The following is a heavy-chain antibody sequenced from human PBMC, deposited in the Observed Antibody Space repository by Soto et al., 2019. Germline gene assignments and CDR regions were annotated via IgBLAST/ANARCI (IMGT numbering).Heavy chain of an antibody. V-gene: IGHV4-59*08. CDR1: GGSISSYH. CDR3: ARQTSGGLFDY. J-gene: IGHJ4*02. D-gene: IGHD2-15*01. CDR2: IYYSGST. Sequence: QVQLQESGPGLVKPSETLSLTCTVSGGSISSYHWSWIRQPPGKGLEWIGYIYYSGSTNYNPSLKSRVTISVDTSKNQFSLKLSSVTAADTAVYYCARQTSGGLFDYWGQGTLVTVSS.